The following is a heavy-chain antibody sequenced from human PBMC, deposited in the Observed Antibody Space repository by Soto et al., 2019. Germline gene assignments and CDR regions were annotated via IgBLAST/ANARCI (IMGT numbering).Heavy chain of an antibody. Sequence: PSETLSLTCTVSGGSVSSGSYYWSWIRQPPGKGLEWIGYIYYSGSTNYNPSLKSRVTISVDTSKNQFSLKLSSVTAADTAVYYCARDSRGVATIDYWGQGTLVTVSS. V-gene: IGHV4-61*01. CDR1: GGSVSSGSYY. J-gene: IGHJ4*02. D-gene: IGHD5-12*01. CDR3: ARDSRGVATIDY. CDR2: IYYSGST.